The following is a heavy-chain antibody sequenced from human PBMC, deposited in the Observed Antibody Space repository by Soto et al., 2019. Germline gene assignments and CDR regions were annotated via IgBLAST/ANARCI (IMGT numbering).Heavy chain of an antibody. CDR3: ARDEGYCSSTSCYYDYYMDV. J-gene: IGHJ6*03. CDR2: ISSSSDNI. Sequence: EVQLVESGGGLVQPGGSPRLSCAASGFVFSSYHMNWVRQAPGKGLEWISYISSSSDNIYYADSVRGRFTISRDNAKNSLYLQMNSLRAEDTAVYYCARDEGYCSSTSCYYDYYMDVWGKGTTVTVSS. D-gene: IGHD2-2*01. CDR1: GFVFSSYH. V-gene: IGHV3-48*01.